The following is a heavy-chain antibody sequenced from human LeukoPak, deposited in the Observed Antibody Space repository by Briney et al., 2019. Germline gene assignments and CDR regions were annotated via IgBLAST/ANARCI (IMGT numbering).Heavy chain of an antibody. J-gene: IGHJ4*02. V-gene: IGHV4-59*01. CDR3: ARSLFRGPIPGF. D-gene: IGHD3-10*01. CDR1: GGSISSYY. Sequence: SETLSLTCTVSGGSISSYYWSWIRQPPGKGLEWIGYIYYSGSTNYNPSPKSRVTISVDTSKNQFSLKLSSVTAADTAVYYCARSLFRGPIPGFWGQGTLVTVSS. CDR2: IYYSGST.